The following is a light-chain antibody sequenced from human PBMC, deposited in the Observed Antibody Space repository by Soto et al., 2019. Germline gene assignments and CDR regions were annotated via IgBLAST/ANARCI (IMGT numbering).Light chain of an antibody. J-gene: IGKJ5*01. CDR3: QQRSNWPIT. Sequence: IVLTQSQGTLSFSPGERATLSCLGSQSISSSSLAWYQQKPGQAPRLLIYDASNRATGIPARFSGSGSGTDFTLTISSLEPEDFAVYYCQQRSNWPITFGQGTRLEIK. CDR1: QSISSS. CDR2: DAS. V-gene: IGKV3-11*01.